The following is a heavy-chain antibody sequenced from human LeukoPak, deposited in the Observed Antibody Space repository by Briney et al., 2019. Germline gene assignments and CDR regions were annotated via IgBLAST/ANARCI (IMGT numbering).Heavy chain of an antibody. CDR1: GVSISSYH. Sequence: SETLSRTCTVSGVSISSYHWNWIRQPPGQGPEWIGYIYYSGSTNYNPSLKSRVTISVDTSMNQFSLKLSSVTAADTGVYYCAGGWGYFDYWGQGTLVTVSS. CDR3: AGGWGYFDY. J-gene: IGHJ4*02. V-gene: IGHV4-59*01. D-gene: IGHD3-16*01. CDR2: IYYSGST.